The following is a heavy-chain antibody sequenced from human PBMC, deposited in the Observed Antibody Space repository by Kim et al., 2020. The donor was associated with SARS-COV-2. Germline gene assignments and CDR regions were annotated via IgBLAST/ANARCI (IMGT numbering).Heavy chain of an antibody. CDR2: VYYGASV. V-gene: IGHV4-39*01. CDR3: VRQSILTGPGWIDP. D-gene: IGHD3-9*01. J-gene: IGHJ5*02. CDR1: GDSINSNNY. Sequence: SETLSLTCSVSGDSINSNNYWGWIRQPPGKGLEWIGSVYYGASVYYNPSLKSRVTISVDTSKNQFSLRLNSVTATDTAVYYCVRQSILTGPGWIDPWGLGTLVAVSS.